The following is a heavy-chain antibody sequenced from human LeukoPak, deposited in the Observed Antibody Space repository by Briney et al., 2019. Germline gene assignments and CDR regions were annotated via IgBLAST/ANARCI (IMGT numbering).Heavy chain of an antibody. D-gene: IGHD2-2*01. J-gene: IGHJ3*02. V-gene: IGHV5-51*01. CDR2: FNPGDSDI. Sequence: GESLKISCKGSGYSFTNYWIGWVRQMPGKGLEWMGTFNPGDSDIRYSPSFQGQVTISADKSISTAYLQWSSLKASDTAMYYSARHVSSSRVAFDIWGQGTMVTVSS. CDR1: GYSFTNYW. CDR3: ARHVSSSRVAFDI.